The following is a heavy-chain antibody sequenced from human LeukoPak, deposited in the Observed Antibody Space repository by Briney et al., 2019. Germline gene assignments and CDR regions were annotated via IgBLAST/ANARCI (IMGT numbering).Heavy chain of an antibody. Sequence: GGSLRLSCAASRFNFTNYGMHWVRQVPGKGPEWMAVISYDGSNKDYADSVKGRFTISRDNSKKTLYLHMNSLRAEDSAMYYCAEEGGEKSERWSLGYWGQGTLVTVSS. CDR2: ISYDGSNK. V-gene: IGHV3-30*18. CDR3: AEEGGEKSERWSLGY. D-gene: IGHD1-1*01. J-gene: IGHJ4*02. CDR1: RFNFTNYG.